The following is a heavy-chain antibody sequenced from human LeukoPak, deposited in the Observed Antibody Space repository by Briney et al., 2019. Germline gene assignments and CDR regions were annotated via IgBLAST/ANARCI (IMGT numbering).Heavy chain of an antibody. CDR2: IYTSGST. V-gene: IGHV4-61*02. CDR1: GGSISSGSYY. D-gene: IGHD6-13*01. Sequence: SETLSLTCTVSGGSISSGSYYWSWIRQPAGKGLEWIGRIYTSGSTNYNPSLKSRVTISVDTSKNQFSLKLSSVTAADTAVYYCARGKSSSPHYYYYYMDVWGKGTTVTVSS. J-gene: IGHJ6*03. CDR3: ARGKSSSPHYYYYYMDV.